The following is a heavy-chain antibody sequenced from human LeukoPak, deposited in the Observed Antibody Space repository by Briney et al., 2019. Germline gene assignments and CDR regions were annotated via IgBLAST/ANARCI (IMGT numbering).Heavy chain of an antibody. CDR2: IRYDGSNK. D-gene: IGHD2-2*01. CDR1: GFTLSSYG. Sequence: GGSLRLSCAASGFTLSSYGMHWVRQAPGKGLEWVAFIRYDGSNKYYADSVKGRFTISRDNSKNTLYLQMNSLRAEDTAVYYCAKLVVPAAPKGDYWGQGTLVTVSS. CDR3: AKLVVPAAPKGDY. J-gene: IGHJ4*02. V-gene: IGHV3-30*02.